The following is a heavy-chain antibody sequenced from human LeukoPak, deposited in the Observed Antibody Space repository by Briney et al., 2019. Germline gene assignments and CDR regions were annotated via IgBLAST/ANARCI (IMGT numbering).Heavy chain of an antibody. V-gene: IGHV1-8*01. CDR2: MNPNSGNT. J-gene: IGHJ6*02. D-gene: IGHD3-10*01. Sequence: GASVKVSCKASGYTFTSYDINWVRQATGQGLEWMGWMNPNSGNTGYAQKFQGRATMTRNTSISTAYMELSSLRSEDTAVYYCATLRGFGPLPSSYYYYYGMDVWGQGTTVTVSS. CDR1: GYTFTSYD. CDR3: ATLRGFGPLPSSYYYYYGMDV.